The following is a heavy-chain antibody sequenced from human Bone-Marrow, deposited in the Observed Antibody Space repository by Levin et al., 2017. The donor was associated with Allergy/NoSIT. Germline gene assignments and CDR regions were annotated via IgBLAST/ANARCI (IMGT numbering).Heavy chain of an antibody. J-gene: IGHJ3*02. CDR1: GGSISTTFYY. Sequence: RSGGSLRLSCTVSGGSISTTFYYWGWIRQPPGKGLEWIGTVFYRGNTYYNPSLKSQVTISVDTSKNQFSLRLSSVTAADMAVYYCARANSILTGPKSFFDIWGQGTMVTVSS. CDR2: VFYRGNT. D-gene: IGHD3-9*01. CDR3: ARANSILTGPKSFFDI. V-gene: IGHV4-39*01.